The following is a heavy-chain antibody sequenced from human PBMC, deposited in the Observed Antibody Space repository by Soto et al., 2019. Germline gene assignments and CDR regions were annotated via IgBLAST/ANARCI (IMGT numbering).Heavy chain of an antibody. CDR2: IYYSGST. D-gene: IGHD6-13*01. V-gene: IGHV4-39*01. J-gene: IGHJ4*02. Sequence: SETLSLTCTVSGGSISSSSYYWGWIRQPPGKGLEWIGSIYYSGSTYYNPSLKSRVTISVDTSKNQFSLKLSSVTAADTAVYYCARRGGQMVRSAFDYWGQGTLVTVSS. CDR3: ARRGGQMVRSAFDY. CDR1: GGSISSSSYY.